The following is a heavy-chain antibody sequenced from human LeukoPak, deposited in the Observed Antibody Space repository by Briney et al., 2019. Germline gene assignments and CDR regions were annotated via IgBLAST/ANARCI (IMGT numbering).Heavy chain of an antibody. V-gene: IGHV4-34*01. D-gene: IGHD6-13*01. Sequence: SETLSLTCAVYGGSFSGYYWSWIRQPPGKGLEWIGEINHSGSTNYNPSLKSRVAISVDTSKNQFSLKLSSVTAADTAVYYCARVPARIAAAGKGWFHPWGQGTLVTVSS. CDR1: GGSFSGYY. CDR3: ARVPARIAAAGKGWFHP. CDR2: INHSGST. J-gene: IGHJ5*02.